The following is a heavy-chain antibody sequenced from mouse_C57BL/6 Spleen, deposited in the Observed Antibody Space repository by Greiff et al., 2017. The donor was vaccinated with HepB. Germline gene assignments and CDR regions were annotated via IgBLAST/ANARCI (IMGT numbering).Heavy chain of an antibody. CDR1: GFSLTSYG. Sequence: VQLQQSGPGLVQPSQSLSITCTVSGFSLTSYGVHWVRQSPGKGLEWLGVIWRGGSTDYNAAFMSRLSITKDNSKSQVFFKMNSLQADDTAIYYCAKSPAYYSNPYYAMDYWGQGTSVTVSS. D-gene: IGHD2-5*01. CDR3: AKSPAYYSNPYYAMDY. V-gene: IGHV2-5*01. CDR2: IWRGGST. J-gene: IGHJ4*01.